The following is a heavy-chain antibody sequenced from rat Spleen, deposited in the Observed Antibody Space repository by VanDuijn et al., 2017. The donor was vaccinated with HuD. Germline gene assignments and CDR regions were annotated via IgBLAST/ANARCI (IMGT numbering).Heavy chain of an antibody. V-gene: IGHV5-29*01. Sequence: EVQLVESGGGLVQPGRSLKLSCAASGFTFSNYGMAWVRQAPTKGLEWVATISYDGGNTYYRDSVKGRFTISRDNAKSTLYLQISSLRSEDTATYYCARQEDYGGYSRDYFGYWGQGVVVTVSS. CDR2: ISYDGGNT. D-gene: IGHD1-11*01. CDR1: GFTFSNYG. CDR3: ARQEDYGGYSRDYFGY. J-gene: IGHJ2*01.